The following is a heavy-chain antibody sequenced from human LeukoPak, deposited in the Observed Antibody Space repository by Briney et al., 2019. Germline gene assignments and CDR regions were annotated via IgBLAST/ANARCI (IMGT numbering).Heavy chain of an antibody. CDR3: AAGDRNGWYFDY. V-gene: IGHV3-74*01. CDR1: GFTFSSYW. Sequence: PGGSLRLSCAASGFTFSSYWMHWVRQAPGKGLVWVSRIKSDGSTNYADSVKGRFTISRDNAKNTVSLQMSSLRAEDTALYYCAAGDRNGWYFDYWGQGTLVTVSS. J-gene: IGHJ4*02. D-gene: IGHD6-19*01. CDR2: IKSDGST.